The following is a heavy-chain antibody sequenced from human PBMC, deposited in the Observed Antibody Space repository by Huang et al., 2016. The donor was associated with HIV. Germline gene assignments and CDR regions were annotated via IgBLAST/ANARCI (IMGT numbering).Heavy chain of an antibody. CDR1: GDSIRSENFY. CDR2: ISYSGST. D-gene: IGHD2-15*01. Sequence: QLQLQASGPGLVKPSETLSLTCVVSGDSIRSENFYWGWIRQPPGKGLEWIGSISYSGSTHYTPSLKSRGTISVDTAEKRFSLKLNPVTAADTAVYYCASHSTYCSGCACRPNYYVFYMDVWGKGTMVTVSS. V-gene: IGHV4-39*01. J-gene: IGHJ6*03. CDR3: ASHSTYCSGCACRPNYYVFYMDV.